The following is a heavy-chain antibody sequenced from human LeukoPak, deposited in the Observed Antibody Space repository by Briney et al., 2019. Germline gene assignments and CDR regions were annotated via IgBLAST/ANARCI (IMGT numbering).Heavy chain of an antibody. CDR3: ATDWTRSSSSWYSFDY. V-gene: IGHV1-24*01. Sequence: ASVKVSCKVSGYTHTELSMHWVRQAPGKGLEWMGGFDPEDGETIYAQKFQGRVTMTEDTSTDTAYMELSSLRSEDTAVYYCATDWTRSSSSWYSFDYWGQGTLVTVSS. CDR2: FDPEDGET. J-gene: IGHJ4*02. D-gene: IGHD6-13*01. CDR1: GYTHTELS.